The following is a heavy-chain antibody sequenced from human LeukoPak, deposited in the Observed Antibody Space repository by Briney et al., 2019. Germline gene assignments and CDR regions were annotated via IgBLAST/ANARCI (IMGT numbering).Heavy chain of an antibody. Sequence: ASVKVSCKASGYTFTGYYMHWVRQAPGQGLEWMGIINPSGGSTSYAQKSQGRVTMTRDTSTSTVYMELSSLRSEDTAVYYCASEGYYDSSGYYFDYWGQGTLVTVSS. CDR3: ASEGYYDSSGYYFDY. CDR1: GYTFTGYY. J-gene: IGHJ4*02. D-gene: IGHD3-22*01. CDR2: INPSGGST. V-gene: IGHV1-46*01.